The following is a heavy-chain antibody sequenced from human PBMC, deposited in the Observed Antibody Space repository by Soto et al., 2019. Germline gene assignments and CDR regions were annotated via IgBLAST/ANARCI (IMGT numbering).Heavy chain of an antibody. D-gene: IGHD1-26*01. CDR2: IDKDGIRT. Sequence: GGSLRLSCAASGFIFHNYTMHWFRQAPGKGLEYVSTIDKDGIRTYYADSVKGRFTISRDNPKSTLYLEMRNLRLEDTAVYYCVKYSKPVGWGQGALVTVSS. CDR3: VKYSKPVG. J-gene: IGHJ4*02. V-gene: IGHV3-64D*06. CDR1: GFIFHNYT.